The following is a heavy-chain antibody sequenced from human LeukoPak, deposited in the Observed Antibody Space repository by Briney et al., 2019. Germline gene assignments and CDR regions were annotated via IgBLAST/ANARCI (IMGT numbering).Heavy chain of an antibody. CDR2: ISSSSNYI. D-gene: IGHD6-19*01. J-gene: IGHJ4*02. Sequence: GGSLRLSCAASGFTFSSYSMNWVRQAPGKGLEWVSSISSSSNYIYYADSVQGRFTISRDNAENSLYLQMNNLRAEDTAVYYCARRGYTSAWDYWGQGTLVTVSS. CDR3: ARRGYTSAWDY. V-gene: IGHV3-21*01. CDR1: GFTFSSYS.